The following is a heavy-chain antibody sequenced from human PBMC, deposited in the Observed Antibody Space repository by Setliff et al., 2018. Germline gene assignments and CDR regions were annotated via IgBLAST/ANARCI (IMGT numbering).Heavy chain of an antibody. Sequence: PGGSLRLSCEASGFTFSSYEMNWVRQAPGKGLEWVSHITSDGSGTSYADSVKGRFTISRDNAKNTLFLQMNSLRVEDTAVYYCARDHVYGSQYYYYYYGMDVWGQGTTVTVSS. CDR1: GFTFSSYE. CDR2: ITSDGSGT. J-gene: IGHJ6*02. CDR3: ARDHVYGSQYYYYYYGMDV. V-gene: IGHV3-74*01. D-gene: IGHD3-10*01.